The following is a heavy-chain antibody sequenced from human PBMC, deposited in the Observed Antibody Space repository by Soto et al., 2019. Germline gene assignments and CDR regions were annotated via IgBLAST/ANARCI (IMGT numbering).Heavy chain of an antibody. CDR1: GGSISSGGSS. V-gene: IGHV4-30-2*01. CDR2: IYRSGTT. Sequence: SETLSLTCDVFGGSISSGGSSWTWVRQPPGKGLEWIGYIYRSGTTSYNPSLKSRLTISLDRSKNQFSLHLSSVTAADTAVYYCARGGYYDDNSGYYGALDIWGQGTMVTVSS. CDR3: ARGGYYDDNSGYYGALDI. J-gene: IGHJ3*02. D-gene: IGHD3-22*01.